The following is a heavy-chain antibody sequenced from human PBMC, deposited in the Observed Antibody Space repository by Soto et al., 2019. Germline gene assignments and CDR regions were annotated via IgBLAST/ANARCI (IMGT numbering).Heavy chain of an antibody. J-gene: IGHJ6*03. CDR3: AKDGNSGYDLYDGDLYMDV. D-gene: IGHD5-12*01. Sequence: EVQLVESGGGLVQPGRSLRLSCAASGFTFDDYAMHWVRQAPGKGLEWVSGISWNSGSIGYADSVKGRFTISRDNAKNSLYLQMNSLRAEDTALYYCAKDGNSGYDLYDGDLYMDVWGKGTTVTVSS. V-gene: IGHV3-9*01. CDR2: ISWNSGSI. CDR1: GFTFDDYA.